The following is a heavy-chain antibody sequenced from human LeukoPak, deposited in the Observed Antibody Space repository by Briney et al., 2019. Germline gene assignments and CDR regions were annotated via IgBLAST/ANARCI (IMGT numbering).Heavy chain of an antibody. CDR1: GGSISNYY. D-gene: IGHD3-10*01. CDR3: ARLSVLLEGFDP. Sequence: PSETLSLTCTVSGGSISNYYWSWIRQPAGKGLEWIGRIYSSGSTNYNPSLKSRVTMSVDTSTNQLSLKLSSVTAADTAVYYCARLSVLLEGFDPWGQGTLVTVSS. CDR2: IYSSGST. V-gene: IGHV4-4*07. J-gene: IGHJ5*02.